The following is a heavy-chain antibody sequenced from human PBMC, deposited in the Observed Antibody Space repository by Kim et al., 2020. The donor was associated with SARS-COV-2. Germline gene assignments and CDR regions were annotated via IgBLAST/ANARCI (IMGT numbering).Heavy chain of an antibody. D-gene: IGHD3-10*01. V-gene: IGHV4-34*01. Sequence: SETLSLTCAVYGGSFSGYYWSWIRQPPGKGLEWIGEINHSGSTNYNPSLKSRVTISVDTSKNQFSLKLSSVTAADTAVYYCARDAMVRGVANDYWGQGTL. CDR1: GGSFSGYY. J-gene: IGHJ4*02. CDR2: INHSGST. CDR3: ARDAMVRGVANDY.